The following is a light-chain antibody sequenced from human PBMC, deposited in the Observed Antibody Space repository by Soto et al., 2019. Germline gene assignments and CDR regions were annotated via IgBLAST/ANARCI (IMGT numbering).Light chain of an antibody. V-gene: IGKV1-5*03. CDR2: RAS. Sequence: DIQMPKYPSSLSASLGDRFTITCRASQSISTWLAWFQQKPGKAPKLLIYRASSLEGGAPSRFSGSGSGTEFTLTIISLQPDDFATYYCQQYDIHPWTFGQG. CDR1: QSISTW. CDR3: QQYDIHPWT. J-gene: IGKJ1*01.